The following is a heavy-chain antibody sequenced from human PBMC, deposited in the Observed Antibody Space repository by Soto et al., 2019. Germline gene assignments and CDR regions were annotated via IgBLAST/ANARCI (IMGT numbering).Heavy chain of an antibody. CDR2: IYYRGTA. CDR1: DDSINSDKYY. CDR3: ARLEGLATISYYFDF. Sequence: SETLSLTCSVSDDSINSDKYYWGWIRQPPGKGREWIGSIYYRGTAYYTPSLQTRVTISLDKSKSQFSLKLNSVTAADSAVYFCARLEGLATISYYFDFWGPGALVTVSS. D-gene: IGHD3-9*01. V-gene: IGHV4-39*01. J-gene: IGHJ4*02.